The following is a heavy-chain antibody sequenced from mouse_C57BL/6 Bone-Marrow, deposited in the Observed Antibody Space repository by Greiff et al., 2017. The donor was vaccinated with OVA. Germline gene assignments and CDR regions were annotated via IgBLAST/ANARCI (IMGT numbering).Heavy chain of an antibody. J-gene: IGHJ3*01. Sequence: DVKLQESGGGLVKPGGSLKLSCAASGFTFSSYAMSWVRQTPEKRLEWVATISDGGSYTYYPDNVKGRFTISRDNAKNNLYLQMSHLKSEDTAMYYCERVRYYSNYLAWFAYWGQGTLVTVSA. CDR1: GFTFSSYA. D-gene: IGHD2-5*01. CDR2: ISDGGSYT. CDR3: ERVRYYSNYLAWFAY. V-gene: IGHV5-4*03.